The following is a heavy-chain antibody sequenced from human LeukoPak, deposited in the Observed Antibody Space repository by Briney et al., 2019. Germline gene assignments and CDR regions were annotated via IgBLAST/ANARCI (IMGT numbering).Heavy chain of an antibody. J-gene: IGHJ4*02. CDR2: ISGSGGST. CDR1: GFTFSSYA. D-gene: IGHD2-15*01. V-gene: IGHV3-23*01. CDR3: AKARDIVVVVAATNY. Sequence: GGCLRLSCAASGFTFSSYAMSWVRQAPGKGLEWVSAISGSGGSTYYADSVKGRFTISRDNSKNTLYLQMNSLRAEDTAVYYCAKARDIVVVVAATNYWGQGTLVTVSS.